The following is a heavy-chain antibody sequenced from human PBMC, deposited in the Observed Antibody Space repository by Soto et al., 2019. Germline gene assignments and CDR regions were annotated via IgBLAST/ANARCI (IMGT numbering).Heavy chain of an antibody. CDR1: GYSFTTYW. D-gene: IGHD5-18*01. CDR3: ARQSGDSYGLDY. Sequence: GESLKISYRGSGYSFTTYWIGWVRQVPGKGMEWMGIIYPGDSDIRYSPSFQGQVTISAGKSINTAFLQWSSLKASDTAMYYCARQSGDSYGLDYWGQGTLVTVSS. V-gene: IGHV5-51*01. CDR2: IYPGDSDI. J-gene: IGHJ4*02.